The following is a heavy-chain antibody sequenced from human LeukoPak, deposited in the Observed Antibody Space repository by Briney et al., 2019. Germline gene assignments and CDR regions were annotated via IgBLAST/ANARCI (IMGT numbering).Heavy chain of an antibody. CDR2: IYWDNDK. CDR3: AHRQTSTFDY. CDR1: GFSLSTCGVA. J-gene: IGHJ4*02. V-gene: IGHV2-5*02. D-gene: IGHD2-2*01. Sequence: SGPTLVKPTQTLTLTCTFSGFSLSTCGVAVGRIRQPPGKALEWLALIYWDNDKRYSPSLKSWLTITKDTSKNQVVLTMTNMDPVDTATYYCAHRQTSTFDYWGQGALVTVSS.